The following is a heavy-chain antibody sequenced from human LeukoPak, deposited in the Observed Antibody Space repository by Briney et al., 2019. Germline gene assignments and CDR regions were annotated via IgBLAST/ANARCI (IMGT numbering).Heavy chain of an antibody. CDR3: ASSLAQGGY. Sequence: PSETLSLTCTVSGGSISSSSYYWGWIRQPPGKGLEWIGSIYYSGSTYYNPSLKSRVTISVDTSKNQFSLKLSSVTAADTAVYYCASSLAQGGYWGQGTLVTVSS. CDR2: IYYSGST. D-gene: IGHD3-16*01. V-gene: IGHV4-39*01. CDR1: GGSISSSSYY. J-gene: IGHJ4*02.